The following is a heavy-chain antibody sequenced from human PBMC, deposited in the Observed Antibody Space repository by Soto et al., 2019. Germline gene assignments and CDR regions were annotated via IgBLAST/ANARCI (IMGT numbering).Heavy chain of an antibody. D-gene: IGHD3-16*01. CDR3: ARDYVLDY. V-gene: IGHV3-30-3*01. CDR2: ISYDGSNK. Sequence: GGSLRLSCAAPGFTFSSYAIHWVRQAPGKGLEWVAVISYDGSNKYYADSVKGRFTISRDNSKNTLYLQMNSLRAEDTAVYYCARDYVLDYWGQGTLVTVSS. CDR1: GFTFSSYA. J-gene: IGHJ4*02.